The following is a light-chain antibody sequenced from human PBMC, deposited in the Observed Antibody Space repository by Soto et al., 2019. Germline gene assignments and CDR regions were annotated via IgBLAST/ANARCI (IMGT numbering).Light chain of an antibody. CDR2: FGS. Sequence: DIVMTQSPLSLPVTPGEPASISCRSSQSLLESNGYNCLDWYLQRPGQSPQLLIYFGSYRASGVPDRFSGSGSGTDFTLKISRVEAEDVGVYYCMQGLRTPWTFGQGTMVEIK. J-gene: IGKJ1*01. CDR1: QSLLESNGYNC. CDR3: MQGLRTPWT. V-gene: IGKV2-28*01.